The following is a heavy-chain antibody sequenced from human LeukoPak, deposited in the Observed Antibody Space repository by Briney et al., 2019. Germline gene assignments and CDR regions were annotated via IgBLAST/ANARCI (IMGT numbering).Heavy chain of an antibody. CDR1: GYTFTGYY. CDR3: ARSLYYDSSGYDY. CDR2: INPNSGGT. Sequence: ASVKVSCKASGYTFTGYYMHWVRQAPGQGLEWMGWINPNSGGTNYAQKFQGRVTMTRDTSISTAYMELSRLRSDDTAVYYCARSLYYDSSGYDYWGQGTLVTVSS. D-gene: IGHD3-22*01. V-gene: IGHV1-2*02. J-gene: IGHJ4*02.